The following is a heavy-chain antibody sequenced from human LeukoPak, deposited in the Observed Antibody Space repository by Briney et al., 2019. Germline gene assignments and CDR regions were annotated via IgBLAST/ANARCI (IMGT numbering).Heavy chain of an antibody. D-gene: IGHD4-23*01. CDR2: INPSGGST. Sequence: ASVKVSCKASGYTFTSYYIHWVRQAPGQGLEWMGVINPSGGSTSYAQKFQGRVAMTRDTSTSTVYMELSSLRFEDTAVYYCARGEGGNSVGYWGQGTPVTVSS. V-gene: IGHV1-46*01. CDR1: GYTFTSYY. CDR3: ARGEGGNSVGY. J-gene: IGHJ4*02.